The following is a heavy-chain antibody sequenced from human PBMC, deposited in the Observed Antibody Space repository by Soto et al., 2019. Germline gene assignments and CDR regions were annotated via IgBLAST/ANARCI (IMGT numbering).Heavy chain of an antibody. Sequence: ASVKVSCKASGYTLTDYYMHWVRQAPGQGLEWMGWINPTSAGAYYARKFQGRVTMTRDTSINTAYMELSSLSSDDTAVYYCARGLPYYGAAYADHWGQGTLVTVSS. CDR1: GYTLTDYY. CDR3: ARGLPYYGAAYADH. CDR2: INPTSAGA. D-gene: IGHD3-10*01. J-gene: IGHJ4*02. V-gene: IGHV1-2*02.